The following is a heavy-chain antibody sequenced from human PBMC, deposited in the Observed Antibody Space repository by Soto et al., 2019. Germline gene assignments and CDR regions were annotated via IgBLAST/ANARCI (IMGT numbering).Heavy chain of an antibody. J-gene: IGHJ4*02. CDR2: FDPEDGET. Sequence: ASVKVSCKVSGYTLTELSMHWVRQAPGKGLEWMGGFDPEDGETIYAQKFQGRVTMTEDTSTDTAYMELGSLRSEDTAVYYCATDKRDDSSGYVSFDYWGQGTLVTVSS. CDR3: ATDKRDDSSGYVSFDY. D-gene: IGHD3-22*01. V-gene: IGHV1-24*01. CDR1: GYTLTELS.